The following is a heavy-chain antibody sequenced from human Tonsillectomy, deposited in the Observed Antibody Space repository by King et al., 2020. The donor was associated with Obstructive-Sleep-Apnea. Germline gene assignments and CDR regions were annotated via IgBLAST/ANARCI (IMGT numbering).Heavy chain of an antibody. CDR2: INHSGST. V-gene: IGHV4-34*01. CDR3: ARGRDSGYDWSLEFDY. Sequence: VQLQQWGAGLLKPSETLSLTYAVYGGSFSGYYWSWIRQPPGKGLEWVGEINHSGSTNYNPSLKSRVTISVDTSKNQFSLKLSSVTAAETAVYYCARGRDSGYDWSLEFDYWGQGTLVTVSS. J-gene: IGHJ4*02. D-gene: IGHD5-12*01. CDR1: GGSFSGYY.